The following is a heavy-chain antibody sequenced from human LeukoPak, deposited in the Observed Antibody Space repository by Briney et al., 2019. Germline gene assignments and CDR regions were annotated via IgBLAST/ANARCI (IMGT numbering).Heavy chain of an antibody. CDR2: ITWKSHRT. D-gene: IGHD3-3*01. J-gene: IGHJ4*02. CDR3: ASEVGYRSLGY. CDR1: EFTFDDDT. V-gene: IGHV3-43*01. Sequence: GGSLRLSCAASEFTFDDDTMHWVRQTPGRGLEWVSFITWKSHRTHYADSVKGRLTVSRDNSKDSLYLQMNSLRTEDTGLYHCASEVGYRSLGYLGQGTLVTVSS.